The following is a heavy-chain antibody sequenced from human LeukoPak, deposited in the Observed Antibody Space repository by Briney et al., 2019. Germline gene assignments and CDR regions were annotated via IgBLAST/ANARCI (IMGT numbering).Heavy chain of an antibody. CDR3: AREVGGVTMVRGVIILYNWFDP. Sequence: GGSLRLSCAASGFTFSSYWMSWVRQAPGKGLEWVANIKQGGSEKYYVDSVKGRFTISRDNAKNSLYLQMNSLRAEDTAVYYCAREVGGVTMVRGVIILYNWFDPWGQGTLVTVSS. V-gene: IGHV3-7*01. D-gene: IGHD3-10*01. CDR1: GFTFSSYW. CDR2: IKQGGSEK. J-gene: IGHJ5*02.